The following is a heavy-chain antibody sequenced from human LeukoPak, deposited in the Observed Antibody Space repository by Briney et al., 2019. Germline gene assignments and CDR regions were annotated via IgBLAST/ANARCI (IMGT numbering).Heavy chain of an antibody. D-gene: IGHD6-13*01. CDR3: ARERSGQLVSTRRYYFDY. Sequence: GGSLRLSCAASGFTFSSYSMNWVRQAPGKGLEWVSSISSSSSYIHYADSVKGRFTISRDNAKNSLYLQMNSLRAEDTAVYYCARERSGQLVSTRRYYFDYWGQGTLVTVSS. CDR2: ISSSSSYI. J-gene: IGHJ4*02. CDR1: GFTFSSYS. V-gene: IGHV3-21*01.